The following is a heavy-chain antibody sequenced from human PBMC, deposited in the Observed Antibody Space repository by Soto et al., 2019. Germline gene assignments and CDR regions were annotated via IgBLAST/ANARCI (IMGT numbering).Heavy chain of an antibody. CDR1: GFTFNNYG. CDR2: VSYDGTKT. CDR3: ARELRSYSGAYSDH. Sequence: PGGSLRLSCVGSGFTFNNYGIHWVRQAPGKGLEWLAVVSYDGTKTMYTDSVKGRISISRDNARNTLFLQMDSLTAEDTALYYCARELRSYSGAYSDHWGQGTPVTVSS. J-gene: IGHJ4*02. D-gene: IGHD1-26*01. V-gene: IGHV3-33*05.